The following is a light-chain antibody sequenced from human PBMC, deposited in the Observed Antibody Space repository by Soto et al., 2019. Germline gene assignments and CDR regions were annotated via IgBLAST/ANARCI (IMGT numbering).Light chain of an antibody. Sequence: DIQITQSPSTLSASGGDRVTITCRASQSISSLLAWYQQKPGKAPKLLIYDASSLESGVPSRFSGSGSGTEFTLTISSLQPDDFATYYCQQYNSYSPWTLGQGTKVDIK. J-gene: IGKJ1*01. CDR1: QSISSL. V-gene: IGKV1-5*01. CDR2: DAS. CDR3: QQYNSYSPWT.